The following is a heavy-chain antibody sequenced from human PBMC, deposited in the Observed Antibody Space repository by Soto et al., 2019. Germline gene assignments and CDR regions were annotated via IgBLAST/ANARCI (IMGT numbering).Heavy chain of an antibody. CDR1: GGSISSGGYY. CDR2: IYYSGST. Sequence: QVQLQESGPGLVKPSQTLSLTCTVSGGSISSGGYYWSWIRQHPGKGLEWIGYIYYSGSTYYNPSLKSRVTISVDTSKNQFSLKLSSVTAADTAVYYCARDLVVVVAATPTHYRIFDPWGQGTLVTVSS. J-gene: IGHJ5*02. D-gene: IGHD2-15*01. V-gene: IGHV4-31*03. CDR3: ARDLVVVVAATPTHYRIFDP.